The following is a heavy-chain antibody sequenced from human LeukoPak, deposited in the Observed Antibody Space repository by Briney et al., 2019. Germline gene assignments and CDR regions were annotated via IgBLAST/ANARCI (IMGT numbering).Heavy chain of an antibody. V-gene: IGHV4-4*07. CDR2: IYTSGST. J-gene: IGHJ3*02. CDR3: ARVGSYYDAFDI. CDR1: GGSISSYY. D-gene: IGHD3-22*01. Sequence: SETLSLTCTVSGGSISSYYWSWIRQPAGKGLEWIGRIYTSGSTNYNPSLKSRVTMLVDTSKNQFSLKLSSVTAADTAVYYCARVGSYYDAFDIWGQGTMVTVSS.